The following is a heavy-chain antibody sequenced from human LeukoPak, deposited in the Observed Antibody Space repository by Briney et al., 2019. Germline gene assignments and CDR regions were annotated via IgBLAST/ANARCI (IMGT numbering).Heavy chain of an antibody. CDR1: GGSISSGGYY. CDR3: ARDRRIAAAGPGWSGNWFDP. D-gene: IGHD6-13*01. CDR2: IYYSGST. V-gene: IGHV4-39*07. Sequence: PSQTLSLTCTVSGGSISSGGYYWGWIRQPPGKGLEWIGSIYYSGSTYYNPSLKSRVTISVDTSKNQFSLKLSSVTAADTAVYYCARDRRIAAAGPGWSGNWFDPWGQGTLVTVSS. J-gene: IGHJ5*02.